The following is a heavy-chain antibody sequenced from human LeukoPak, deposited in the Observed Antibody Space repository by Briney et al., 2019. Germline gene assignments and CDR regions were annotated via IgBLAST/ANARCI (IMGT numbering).Heavy chain of an antibody. Sequence: GGSLRLSCAASGFSFSDYSMHWVRQAPGKGLEWVSCITSTGSSMDYADSVKGRFTISRDNAKNSLYLQMNSLRAEDTAVYYCAELGITMIGGVWGKGTTVTISS. CDR2: ITSTGSSM. V-gene: IGHV3-21*01. CDR3: AELGITMIGGV. D-gene: IGHD3-10*02. J-gene: IGHJ6*04. CDR1: GFSFSDYS.